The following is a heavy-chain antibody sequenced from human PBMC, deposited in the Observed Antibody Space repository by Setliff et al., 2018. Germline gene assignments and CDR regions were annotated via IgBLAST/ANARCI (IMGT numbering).Heavy chain of an antibody. CDR3: ARGYRSGFNDGANPEL. CDR1: GYVFTNYY. V-gene: IGHV1-46*01. Sequence: GASVKVSCKAFGYVFTNYYVHWVRQAPGQGLEWMGSINSRVGSIAYAPTFKGRVVMTRDTAATTVYMRLNSLSVDDTAVYSCARGYRSGFNDGANPELWGQGTLVTVSS. D-gene: IGHD1-7*01. CDR2: INSRVGSI. J-gene: IGHJ4*02.